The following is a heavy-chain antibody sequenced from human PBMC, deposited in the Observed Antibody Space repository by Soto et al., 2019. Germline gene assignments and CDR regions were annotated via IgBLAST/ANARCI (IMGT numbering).Heavy chain of an antibody. Sequence: EVQLVESGGGLVKPGGSLRLSCAASGFTFSNAWMSWVRQAPGKGLEWVVRIKSKTDGGTTDYAAPVKGRFTISRDDSKNTLYLQMNSLKTEDTAVYYCTTSIAARLYYYGMDVWGQGTTVTVSS. D-gene: IGHD6-6*01. CDR2: IKSKTDGGTT. CDR1: GFTFSNAW. V-gene: IGHV3-15*01. CDR3: TTSIAARLYYYGMDV. J-gene: IGHJ6*02.